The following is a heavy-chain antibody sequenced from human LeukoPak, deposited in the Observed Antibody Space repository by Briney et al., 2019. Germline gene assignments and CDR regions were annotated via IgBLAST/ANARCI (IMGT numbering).Heavy chain of an antibody. CDR1: GGSISSYY. Sequence: SETLSLTCTVSGGSISSYYWSWIRQPAGKGLEWIGRIYTSGSTNYNPSLKSRVTISVDTSKNQFSLKLSSVTAADTAVYYCARGGSTDPDYYYYMDVWGKGTTVTVSS. D-gene: IGHD6-25*01. CDR3: ARGGSTDPDYYYYMDV. V-gene: IGHV4-4*07. CDR2: IYTSGST. J-gene: IGHJ6*03.